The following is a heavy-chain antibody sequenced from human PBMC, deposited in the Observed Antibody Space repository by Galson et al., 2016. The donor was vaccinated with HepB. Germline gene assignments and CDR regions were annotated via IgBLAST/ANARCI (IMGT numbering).Heavy chain of an antibody. CDR3: AQGGGPTWEWLYGS. D-gene: IGHD2-8*01. CDR1: GFIFNTST. J-gene: IGHJ5*02. Sequence: SLRLSCAASGFIFNTSTMNWVRQAPGKGLGWIPYISDGGDTGHYADSVQGRFTISRDNANNSLYLQMSSLSAEDTAVYYCAQGGGPTWEWLYGSWGQGTLVTVSS. V-gene: IGHV3-48*01. CDR2: ISDGGDTG.